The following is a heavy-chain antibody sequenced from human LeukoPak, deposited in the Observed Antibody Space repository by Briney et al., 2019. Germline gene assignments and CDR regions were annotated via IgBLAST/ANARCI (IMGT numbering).Heavy chain of an antibody. V-gene: IGHV3-49*03. D-gene: IGHD3-10*01. CDR2: IRSKAYDETT. CDR1: GFTFGDFD. CDR3: STPYQLFLWFGESPGHDAFDI. Sequence: PGRSLRLSCTASGFTFGDFDMTWFRQAPGKGLEWVGSIRSKAYDETTAYAASVKGRFSISRDDSESIAYLQMNGLRTEDTAAYYCSTPYQLFLWFGESPGHDAFDIWGQGTKVTVS. J-gene: IGHJ3*02.